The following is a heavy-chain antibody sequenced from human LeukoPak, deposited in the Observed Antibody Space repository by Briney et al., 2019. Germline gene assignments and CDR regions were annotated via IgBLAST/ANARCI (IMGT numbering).Heavy chain of an antibody. CDR2: ISGSGGST. CDR3: AKESAYCGSDCRSLSDY. V-gene: IGHV3-23*01. J-gene: IGHJ4*02. CDR1: GFTFSSYC. D-gene: IGHD2-21*02. Sequence: GALKLSFATSGFTFSSYCIRLGRPAPREGVGVGLGISGSGGSTYYADSVKGRFTISRDNSKNTLYLQLNSLRAEDTAVYYCAKESAYCGSDCRSLSDYWGQGTLVTVSS.